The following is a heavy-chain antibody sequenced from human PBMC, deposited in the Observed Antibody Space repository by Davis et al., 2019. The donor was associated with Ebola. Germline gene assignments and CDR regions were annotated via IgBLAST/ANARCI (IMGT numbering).Heavy chain of an antibody. J-gene: IGHJ5*02. V-gene: IGHV1-8*03. CDR1: GYTFTNYD. D-gene: IGHD6-6*01. CDR3: ARGATRAALGGLWFDP. Sequence: ASVQVSCKASGYTFTNYDINWVRQATGQGLEWMGWMNPKSGNAGYAQKFQGRVTISRNISRSTAYMEVRTLTAEDTAVYYCARGATRAALGGLWFDPWGQGTLVTVSS. CDR2: MNPKSGNA.